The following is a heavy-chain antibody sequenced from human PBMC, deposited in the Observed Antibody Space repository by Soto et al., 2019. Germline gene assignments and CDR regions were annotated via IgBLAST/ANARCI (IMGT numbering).Heavy chain of an antibody. J-gene: IGHJ3*02. Sequence: PSETLSLTCTVSGGSISSGGYYWSWIRQHPGRGLEWIGYIFYSGTTYYNPSLKSRVTISVDTSKNQFSLKLSSVTAVDTAVYYCARDRWGATSAFDIWGQGTMVTVSS. CDR1: GGSISSGGYY. D-gene: IGHD1-26*01. V-gene: IGHV4-31*03. CDR2: IFYSGTT. CDR3: ARDRWGATSAFDI.